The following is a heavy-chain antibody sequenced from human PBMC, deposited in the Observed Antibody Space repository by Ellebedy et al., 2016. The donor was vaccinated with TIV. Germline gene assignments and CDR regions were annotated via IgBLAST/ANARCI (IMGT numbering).Heavy chain of an antibody. CDR3: ARDSGFGVDTPY. CDR2: IYPDDRT. Sequence: GGSLRLSXAASGFIVSATYMSWVRPAPGKGLEWVSIIYPDDRTFYAGFARGRFSISRDKSKNTLYLQTNSLRADDTAVYYCARDSGFGVDTPYWGQGTPVTVSS. V-gene: IGHV3-53*01. CDR1: GFIVSATY. J-gene: IGHJ4*02. D-gene: IGHD3-3*01.